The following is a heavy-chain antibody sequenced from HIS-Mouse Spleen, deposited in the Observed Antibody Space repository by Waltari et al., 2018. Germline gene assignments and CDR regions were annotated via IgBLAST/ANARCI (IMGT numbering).Heavy chain of an antibody. D-gene: IGHD6-6*01. V-gene: IGHV4-39*07. J-gene: IGHJ4*02. CDR3: ARGVGAARAPTFDY. CDR2: IYYSGST. Sequence: QLQLQESGPGLVKPSETLSLTCTVSGGSISSSSYYWGWIRQPPGKGLEWIGGIYYSGSTYYNPTLKSRVTISVDTSKNQFSLKLSSVTAADTAVYYCARGVGAARAPTFDYWGQGTLVTVSS. CDR1: GGSISSSSYY.